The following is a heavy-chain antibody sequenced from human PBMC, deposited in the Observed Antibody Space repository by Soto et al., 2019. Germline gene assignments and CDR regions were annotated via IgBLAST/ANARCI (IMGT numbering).Heavy chain of an antibody. V-gene: IGHV2-5*02. CDR3: AGWNYECGLDV. J-gene: IGHJ6*02. D-gene: IGHD1-7*01. Sequence: QITLKESGPTLVRPTQTLTLTCSFSGFSLNTNGMGVGWIRQPPGKALEWLAFIYWDEDKRYSPSLKTRHTVTTDTSKHEVVLTLTNQDPLDTGTYDCAGWNYECGLDVWGQGTTVTVSS. CDR1: GFSLNTNGMG. CDR2: IYWDEDK.